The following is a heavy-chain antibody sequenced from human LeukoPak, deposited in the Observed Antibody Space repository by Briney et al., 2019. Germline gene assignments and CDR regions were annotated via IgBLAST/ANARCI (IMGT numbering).Heavy chain of an antibody. CDR3: ARDHAYYYYGMDV. CDR1: GFTLSSYG. CDR2: IWYDGSNK. V-gene: IGHV3-33*01. Sequence: GGSLRLSCAASGFTLSSYGMHWVRQAPGKGLEWVAIIWYDGSNKYYADSVKGRFTISRDNSKNTVYLQMNSLRVEDTAVYYCARDHAYYYYGMDVWGQGTTVTVSS. J-gene: IGHJ6*02.